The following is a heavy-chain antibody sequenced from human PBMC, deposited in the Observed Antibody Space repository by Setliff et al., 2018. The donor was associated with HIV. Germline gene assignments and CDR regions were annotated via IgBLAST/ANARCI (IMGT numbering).Heavy chain of an antibody. J-gene: IGHJ6*02. D-gene: IGHD1-7*01. V-gene: IGHV3-48*01. Sequence: GGSLRLSCAASGFTFSSYSMNWVRQAPGKGLEWVSYISSSSTIYYADSVKGRFTISRDNAKNSLYLQMNSLRAEDTAVYYCASPWNYTSSALYYYYGMDVWGQGTTVTVSS. CDR2: ISSSSTI. CDR3: ASPWNYTSSALYYYYGMDV. CDR1: GFTFSSYS.